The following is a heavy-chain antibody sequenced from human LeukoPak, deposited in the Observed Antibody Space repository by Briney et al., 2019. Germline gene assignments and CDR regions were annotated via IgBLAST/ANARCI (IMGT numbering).Heavy chain of an antibody. CDR3: AGGWGPMVVSY. CDR1: GFTFSSYA. V-gene: IGHV3-23*01. CDR2: ISGSGGST. Sequence: GGSLRLXCAASGFTFSSYAMSWVRQAPGKGLEWVSAISGSGGSTYYADSVKGRFTISRDNSKDTLYLQMNSLRAEDTAVYYCAGGWGPMVVSYWGQGTLVTVSS. J-gene: IGHJ4*02. D-gene: IGHD2-8*02.